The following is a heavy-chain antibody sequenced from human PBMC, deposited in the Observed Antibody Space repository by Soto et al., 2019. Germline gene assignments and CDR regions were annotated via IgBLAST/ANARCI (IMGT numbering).Heavy chain of an antibody. CDR2: ISTYNGNT. CDR3: ARWLRNGMHV. Sequence: QVQLVQSGAEVKKPGASVKVSCKASGYTFINYGSSWVRQDPGQGLEWMGGISTYNGNTKYAQKVQGRVTMTTDTSTSTAYIELRSLRSDDTAVYYCARWLRNGMHVWGQGTTVAVSS. J-gene: IGHJ6*02. V-gene: IGHV1-18*01. CDR1: GYTFINYG. D-gene: IGHD3-22*01.